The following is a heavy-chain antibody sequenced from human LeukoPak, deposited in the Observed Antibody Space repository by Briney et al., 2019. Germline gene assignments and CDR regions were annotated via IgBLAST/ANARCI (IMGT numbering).Heavy chain of an antibody. CDR2: INHSGST. J-gene: IGHJ4*02. Sequence: SETLSLTCAVYGGSFSGYYWSWIRQPPGKGLEWIGEINHSGSTNYNPSLKSRVAISVDTSKNHFSLKLSSVTAADTAVYYCARGQWLPVFDFWGQGTLVTVSS. CDR1: GGSFSGYY. CDR3: ARGQWLPVFDF. D-gene: IGHD3-22*01. V-gene: IGHV4-34*01.